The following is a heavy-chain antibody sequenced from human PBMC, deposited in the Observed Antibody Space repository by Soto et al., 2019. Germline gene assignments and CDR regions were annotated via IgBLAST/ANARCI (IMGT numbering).Heavy chain of an antibody. D-gene: IGHD6-19*01. V-gene: IGHV3-74*03. CDR2: IDTYGSAT. CDR1: GFTFSSYL. J-gene: IGHJ3*02. CDR3: ARVLKSSGWDNDVFDI. Sequence: GGSLRLSCAAPGFTFSSYLMHWGPQAPGKGLVWVSRIDTYGSATKYADSVRGRFTISRDNAKNTMSLQMNSLRAEDTAVYYCARVLKSSGWDNDVFDIWGQGTMVTVSS.